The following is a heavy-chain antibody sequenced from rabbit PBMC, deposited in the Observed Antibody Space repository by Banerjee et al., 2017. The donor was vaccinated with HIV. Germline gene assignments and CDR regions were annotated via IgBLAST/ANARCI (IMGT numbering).Heavy chain of an antibody. D-gene: IGHD6-1*01. Sequence: QSLEESGGGLVKPGASLTLTCTASGFSFSTYWMSWVRQAPGKGLEWIGCIVTGSGTTYYASWVNGRFTISKTSSTTVALQMTSLTAADTATYFCARDLPISDGYSFDLWGPGTLVTVS. V-gene: IGHV1S40*01. CDR1: GFSFSTYW. J-gene: IGHJ4*01. CDR3: ARDLPISDGYSFDL. CDR2: IVTGSGTT.